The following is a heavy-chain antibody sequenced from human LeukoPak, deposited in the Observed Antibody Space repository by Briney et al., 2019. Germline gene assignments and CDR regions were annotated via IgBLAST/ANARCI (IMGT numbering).Heavy chain of an antibody. CDR2: ISYDGSNK. D-gene: IGHD5-18*01. V-gene: IGHV3-30*04. CDR3: ARSQQLPLISHAFDI. Sequence: GRSLRLSCAASGFTFSSYAMHWVRQAPGKGLEWVAVISYDGSNKYYADSVKGRFTISRDNAKSSLYLQMNSLRAEDTAVYYCARSQQLPLISHAFDIWGQGTLVTVSS. CDR1: GFTFSSYA. J-gene: IGHJ3*02.